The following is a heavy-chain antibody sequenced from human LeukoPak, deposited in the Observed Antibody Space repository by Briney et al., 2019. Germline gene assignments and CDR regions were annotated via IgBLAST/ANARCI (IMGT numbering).Heavy chain of an antibody. J-gene: IGHJ5*02. Sequence: ASVKVSCKASGYTFTSYYMHWVRQAPGQGLEWMGIINPSGGSTNYAQKFQGRVTMTRDTSTSTVYIELSSLRSEDTAVYYCARDRGGDGYNWTPNNWFDPWGQGTLVTVSS. CDR3: ARDRGGDGYNWTPNNWFDP. CDR1: GYTFTSYY. CDR2: INPSGGST. V-gene: IGHV1-46*01. D-gene: IGHD5-24*01.